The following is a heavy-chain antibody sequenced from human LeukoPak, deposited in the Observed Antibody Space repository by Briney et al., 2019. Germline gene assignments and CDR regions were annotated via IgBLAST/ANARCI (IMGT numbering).Heavy chain of an antibody. D-gene: IGHD2-2*01. J-gene: IGHJ4*02. CDR2: INPNSGGT. V-gene: IGHV1-2*02. CDR3: ARDSGKGYCSSTSCMRGLFDY. Sequence: GASVKVSCKASGYTFTDYYMHWVRQAPGQGLEWMGWINPNSGGTNYAQKFQGRVTMTRDTSISTAYMELSRLRSDDTAVYYCARDSGKGYCSSTSCMRGLFDYWGQGTLVTVSS. CDR1: GYTFTDYY.